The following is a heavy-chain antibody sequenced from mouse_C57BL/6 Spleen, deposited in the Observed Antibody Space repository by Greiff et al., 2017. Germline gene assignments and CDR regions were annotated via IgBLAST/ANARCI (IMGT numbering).Heavy chain of an antibody. CDR1: GYTFTSYW. J-gene: IGHJ1*03. CDR3: AREGLLLRFDV. CDR2: IHPNSGST. Sequence: QVQLQQSGAELVKPGASVKLSCKASGYTFTSYWMHWVKQRPGQGLEWIGMIHPNSGSTNYNEKFKSKATLTVDKSSSTAYMQLSSLTSEDSAVYYCAREGLLLRFDVWGTGTTVTVSS. D-gene: IGHD1-1*01. V-gene: IGHV1-64*01.